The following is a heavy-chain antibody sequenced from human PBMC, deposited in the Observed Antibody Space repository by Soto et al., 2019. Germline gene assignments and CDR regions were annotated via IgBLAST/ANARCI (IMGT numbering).Heavy chain of an antibody. CDR2: IIPIFGTA. V-gene: IGHV1-69*13. CDR1: GGTFSSYA. Sequence: GASVKVSCKASGGTFSSYAISWVRQAPGQGLEWMGGIIPIFGTANYAQKFQGRVTITADESTSTAYMELSSLRSEDTAVYYCAREDSGDYVVFDYWGQGTLVTVSS. J-gene: IGHJ4*02. CDR3: AREDSGDYVVFDY. D-gene: IGHD4-17*01.